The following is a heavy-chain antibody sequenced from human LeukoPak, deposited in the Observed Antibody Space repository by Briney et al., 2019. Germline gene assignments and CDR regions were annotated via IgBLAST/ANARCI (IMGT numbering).Heavy chain of an antibody. CDR3: ARDPSSGWYLKGWFDP. D-gene: IGHD6-19*01. Sequence: GGSLRLSCAASGFTFSNYGMHWVRQAPGKGLEWVAIISFDGSNKYYVDSVKGRFTISRDNAKNSLYLQMNSLRAEDTAVYYCARDPSSGWYLKGWFDPWGQGTLVTVSS. V-gene: IGHV3-30*03. CDR2: ISFDGSNK. J-gene: IGHJ5*02. CDR1: GFTFSNYG.